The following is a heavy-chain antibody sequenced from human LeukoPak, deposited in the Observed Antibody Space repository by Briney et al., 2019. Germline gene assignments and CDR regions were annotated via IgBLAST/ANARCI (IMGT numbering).Heavy chain of an antibody. CDR1: GFTFSNYA. Sequence: GGSLRLSCAASGFTFSNYAMSWARQAPGKGLEWVSTISESGDSTYYADSVKGRFTISRDNYKNTLYLQMDSLRAEDAAIYYCAKVPYSDYGSGRPPFMDVWGQGTTVGVSS. CDR2: ISESGDST. D-gene: IGHD3-10*01. CDR3: AKVPYSDYGSGRPPFMDV. V-gene: IGHV3-23*01. J-gene: IGHJ6*02.